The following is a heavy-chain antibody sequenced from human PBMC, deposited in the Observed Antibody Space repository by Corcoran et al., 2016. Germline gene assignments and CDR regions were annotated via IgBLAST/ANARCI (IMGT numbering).Heavy chain of an antibody. Sequence: QVQLVQSGAEVKKPGASVKVSCKASGYTFTSYAMHWVRQAPGQRLKWMGWINAGNGNTKYSQKFQGRVTITRDTSASTAYMELSSLRSEDTAVDYCARGPQRGWFDPWGQGTLVTVSS. D-gene: IGHD6-25*01. CDR1: GYTFTSYA. CDR2: INAGNGNT. J-gene: IGHJ5*02. CDR3: ARGPQRGWFDP. V-gene: IGHV1-3*01.